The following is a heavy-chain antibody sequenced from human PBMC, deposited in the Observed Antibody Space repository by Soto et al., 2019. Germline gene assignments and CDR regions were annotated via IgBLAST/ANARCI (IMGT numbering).Heavy chain of an antibody. D-gene: IGHD3-22*01. Sequence: SETLSLTCTVSGGSISSYYWSWIRQPPGKGLEWIGYIYYSGSTNYNPSLKSRVTISVDTSKNQFSLKLSSVTAADTAVYYCARRTTYYYDSSGYYYFDDWGQGSPGTVSS. J-gene: IGHJ4*02. CDR2: IYYSGST. CDR1: GGSISSYY. V-gene: IGHV4-59*01. CDR3: ARRTTYYYDSSGYYYFDD.